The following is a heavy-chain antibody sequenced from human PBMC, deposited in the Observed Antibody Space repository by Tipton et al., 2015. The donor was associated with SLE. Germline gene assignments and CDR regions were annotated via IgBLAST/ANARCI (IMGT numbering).Heavy chain of an antibody. CDR2: MYSGGSK. D-gene: IGHD3-16*02. J-gene: IGHJ3*01. CDR3: AQAHLWGSHRFASDV. V-gene: IGHV4-39*07. CDR1: GGSISDRNYY. Sequence: TLSLTCNVSGGSISDRNYYWGWIRQPPGKGLEWIATMYSGGSKYYNPSLRSRVTISLDTSNNQFSLQVNSMTAADTAVYYCAQAHLWGSHRFASDVWSQGTRVTVSS.